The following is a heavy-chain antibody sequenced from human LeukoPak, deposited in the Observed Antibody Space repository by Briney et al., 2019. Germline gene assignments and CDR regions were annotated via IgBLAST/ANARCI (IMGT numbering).Heavy chain of an antibody. V-gene: IGHV1-69*04. CDR2: IIPILGIA. J-gene: IGHJ6*02. Sequence: SVKVSCKASGGTFSSYAISWVRQPPGQGLEWMGRIIPILGIANYAQKFQGRVTITADKSTSTAYMELSSLRSEDTAVYYCARRLVEMATIGLYYYYGMDVWGQGTTVTVSS. CDR3: ARRLVEMATIGLYYYYGMDV. D-gene: IGHD5-24*01. CDR1: GGTFSSYA.